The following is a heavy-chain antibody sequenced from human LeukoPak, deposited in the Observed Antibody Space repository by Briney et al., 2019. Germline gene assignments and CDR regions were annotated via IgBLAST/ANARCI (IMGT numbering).Heavy chain of an antibody. V-gene: IGHV3-33*06. D-gene: IGHD6-19*01. Sequence: GGSLRLFCAASGFTFSSYGMHWVRQAPGRGLEWVAVIWYDGSNKYYADSVKGRFTISRDNSKNTLYLQTNSLRAENTAVYYCAKGIVGSGWETDYWGQGTLVTVSS. CDR2: IWYDGSNK. J-gene: IGHJ4*02. CDR1: GFTFSSYG. CDR3: AKGIVGSGWETDY.